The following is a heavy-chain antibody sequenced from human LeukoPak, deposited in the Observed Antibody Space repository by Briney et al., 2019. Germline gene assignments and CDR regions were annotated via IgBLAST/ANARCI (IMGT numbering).Heavy chain of an antibody. CDR2: INPNSGAT. D-gene: IGHD3-22*01. J-gene: IGHJ3*02. Sequence: GASVKVSCKASGYTFTSYGISWVRQAPGQGLEWMGWINPNSGATNYAQKFQGRVTMTRDTSISTAYMELSRLRSDDTAVYYCARYLDSKDAFDIWGQGTMVTVSS. V-gene: IGHV1-2*02. CDR3: ARYLDSKDAFDI. CDR1: GYTFTSYG.